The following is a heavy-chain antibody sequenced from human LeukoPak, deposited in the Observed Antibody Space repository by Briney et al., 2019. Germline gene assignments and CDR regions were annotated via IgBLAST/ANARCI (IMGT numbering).Heavy chain of an antibody. CDR3: AREEHDYVWGSYRYYYYYGIDV. CDR2: ISFDGSNE. V-gene: IGHV3-30*03. CDR1: GFTFSSYG. Sequence: GGSLRLSCAASGFTFSSYGMHWVRQSPGRGLEWVSFISFDGSNEFYADSLKGRFTISRDNSKDTLYLQMDSLRTEDTALYYCAREEHDYVWGSYRYYYYYGIDVWGQGTTVTVSS. J-gene: IGHJ6*02. D-gene: IGHD3-16*02.